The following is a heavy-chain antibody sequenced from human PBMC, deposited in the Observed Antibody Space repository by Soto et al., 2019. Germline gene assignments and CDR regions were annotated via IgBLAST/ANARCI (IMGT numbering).Heavy chain of an antibody. V-gene: IGHV3-53*01. CDR3: ATHSSSHPKYYYYGMDV. CDR1: GFTVSSNY. CDR2: IYSGGST. Sequence: GGSLRLSCAASGFTVSSNYMSWVRQAPGKGLEWVSVIYSGGSTYDADSVKGRFTISRDNSKNTLYLQMNSLRAEDAAVYYCATHSSSHPKYYYYGMDVWGQGTTVTVSS. J-gene: IGHJ6*02. D-gene: IGHD6-13*01.